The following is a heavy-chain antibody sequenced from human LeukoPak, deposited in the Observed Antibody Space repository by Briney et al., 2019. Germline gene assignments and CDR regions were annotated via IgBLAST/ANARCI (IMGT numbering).Heavy chain of an antibody. J-gene: IGHJ4*02. CDR3: ARPSYSSGWSFFDY. Sequence: QPGGSLRLSCAASGFTFSSYAMHWVRQAPGKGLEWVAVISYDGSNKYYADSVKGRFTISRDNSKNTLHLQMNSLRGEDTAVYYCARPSYSSGWSFFDYWGQGTLVTVSS. CDR2: ISYDGSNK. CDR1: GFTFSSYA. D-gene: IGHD6-19*01. V-gene: IGHV3-30*04.